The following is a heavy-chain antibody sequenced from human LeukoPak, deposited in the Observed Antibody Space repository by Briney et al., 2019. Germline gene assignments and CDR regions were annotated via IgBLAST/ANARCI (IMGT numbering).Heavy chain of an antibody. CDR2: INWNGGST. D-gene: IGHD5-24*01. CDR3: ARAAGWLQPFDY. Sequence: SGGSLRLSCAASGFTFDDYGMSWVRQAPGKGLEWVSGINWNGGSTGYADSVKGRFTISRDNAKNSLYLQMNSLRAEDTASYYCARAAGWLQPFDYWGQGTLATVSS. V-gene: IGHV3-20*04. J-gene: IGHJ4*02. CDR1: GFTFDDYG.